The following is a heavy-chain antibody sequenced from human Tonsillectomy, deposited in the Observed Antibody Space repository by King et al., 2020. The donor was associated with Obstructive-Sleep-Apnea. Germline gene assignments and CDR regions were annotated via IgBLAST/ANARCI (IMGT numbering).Heavy chain of an antibody. CDR3: AGKQWLAPFDY. Sequence: QLQESGPGLVKPSETLSLTCTVSGVSISGSDYYWGWIRQPPGKGLEWIGAVYYTGSTYFNPSLKSRLTISVDTSKNQFSLRLSSVTAADTAVYYCAGKQWLAPFDYWGQGTLVTVSS. V-gene: IGHV4-39*07. D-gene: IGHD6-19*01. CDR1: GVSISGSDYY. J-gene: IGHJ4*02. CDR2: VYYTGST.